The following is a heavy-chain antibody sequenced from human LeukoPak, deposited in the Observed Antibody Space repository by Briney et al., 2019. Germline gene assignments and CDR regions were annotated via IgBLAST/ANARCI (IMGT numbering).Heavy chain of an antibody. J-gene: IGHJ4*02. V-gene: IGHV5-51*01. CDR2: VYARDSDT. D-gene: IGHD6-13*01. CDR3: ARHSASSRWADFDY. Sequence: GGSLQTPCKGSGSRFITYWIGGGRRLPGKGLEWLGIVYARDSDTRYNPSFEGQVTISVDKSSSTAYLQWNSLKASDTALYYCARHSASSRWADFDYWGQGTLVTVSS. CDR1: GSRFITYW.